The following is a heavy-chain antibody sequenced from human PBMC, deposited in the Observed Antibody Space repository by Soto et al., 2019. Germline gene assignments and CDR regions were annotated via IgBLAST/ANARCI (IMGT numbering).Heavy chain of an antibody. V-gene: IGHV4-39*01. D-gene: IGHD6-6*01. CDR2: IYYSGST. CDR3: ARGASRRYSSSVRMAGYFDY. Sequence: PSETLSLTCTVSGGSISSSSYYWGWIRQPPGKGLEWIGSIYYSGSTYYNPSLKSRVTISVDTSKNQFSLKLSSVTAADTAVYYCARGASRRYSSSVRMAGYFDYWGQGTLVTVS. J-gene: IGHJ4*02. CDR1: GGSISSSSYY.